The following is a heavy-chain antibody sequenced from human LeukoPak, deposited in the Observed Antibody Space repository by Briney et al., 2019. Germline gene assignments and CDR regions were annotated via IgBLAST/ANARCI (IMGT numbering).Heavy chain of an antibody. CDR1: GGTFSSYA. Sequence: SVKVSCKASGGTFSSYAISWVRQAPGQGLEWMGGIIPIFGTANYAQKFQGRVTITADESTSTAYMELSSMRSEDTAVYYCARDIPSGYSGYDFSYWGQGTLVTVSS. V-gene: IGHV1-69*13. D-gene: IGHD5-12*01. CDR2: IIPIFGTA. CDR3: ARDIPSGYSGYDFSY. J-gene: IGHJ4*02.